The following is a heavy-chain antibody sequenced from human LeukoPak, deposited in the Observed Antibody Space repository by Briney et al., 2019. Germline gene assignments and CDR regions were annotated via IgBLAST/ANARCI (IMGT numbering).Heavy chain of an antibody. CDR2: ISGSGHST. J-gene: IGHJ4*02. V-gene: IGHV3-23*01. CDR1: GFNFGSYV. Sequence: GGSLRLSCVGTGFNFGSYVMSWVRQAPGKGLEWVSVISGSGHSTYYAESVKGRFTISRDNSKNSLYLQMNSLRVEDTALYYCARDSRRVGATSDLDYWGQGTLVTVSS. CDR3: ARDSRRVGATSDLDY. D-gene: IGHD1-26*01.